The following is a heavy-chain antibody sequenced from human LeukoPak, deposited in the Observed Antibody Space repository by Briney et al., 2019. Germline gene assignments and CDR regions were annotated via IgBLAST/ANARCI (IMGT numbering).Heavy chain of an antibody. J-gene: IGHJ5*02. D-gene: IGHD3-10*01. CDR2: INPNSGGT. CDR3: ARSLENPRGEPLSWFDP. V-gene: IGHV1-2*02. Sequence: ASVKVSCKASGYTFTSYAMHWVRQAPGQGLEWMGWINPNSGGTNCAQKFQGRVTMTRDTSISTAYMELSRLRSDDTAVYYCARSLENPRGEPLSWFDPWGQGTLVTVSS. CDR1: GYTFTSYA.